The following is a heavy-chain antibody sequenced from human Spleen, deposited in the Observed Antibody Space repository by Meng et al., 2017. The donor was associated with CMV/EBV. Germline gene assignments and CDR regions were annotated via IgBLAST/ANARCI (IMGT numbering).Heavy chain of an antibody. Sequence: SETLSFTCAVSGGSISSSNWWSWVRQPPGKGLEWIGEIYHSGSTNYNPSLKSRVTISVDKSKNQFSLKLSSVTAADTAVYYCARSQSGYYSNYGMDVWGQGTTVTVSS. D-gene: IGHD3-3*01. CDR3: ARSQSGYYSNYGMDV. CDR1: GGSISSSNW. V-gene: IGHV4-4*02. CDR2: IYHSGST. J-gene: IGHJ6*02.